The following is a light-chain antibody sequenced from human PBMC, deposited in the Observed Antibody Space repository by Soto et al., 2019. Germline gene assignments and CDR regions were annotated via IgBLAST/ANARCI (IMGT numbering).Light chain of an antibody. CDR1: QSISTY. Sequence: DIQMTQSPSSLSASVGDRVTITCRASQSISTYLNWYQQKPGKAPKLLIYGASSLQSGVPSGFSGTGSGTDFTLIISSLQPEDFATYYCQQSYSTSWTFGQGTKVDIK. CDR3: QQSYSTSWT. J-gene: IGKJ1*01. V-gene: IGKV1-39*01. CDR2: GAS.